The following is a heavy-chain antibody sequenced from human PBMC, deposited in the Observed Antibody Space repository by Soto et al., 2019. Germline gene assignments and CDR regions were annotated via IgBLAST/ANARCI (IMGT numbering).Heavy chain of an antibody. CDR3: ARDVTIFGVAEVDY. Sequence: QVQLVESGGGVVQPGRSLRLSCAASGFTFSSYAMHWVRQAPGKGLEWVAVISYDGSNKYYADSVKGRFTISRDNSKNTLYLQMNSLRAEDTAVYYCARDVTIFGVAEVDYWGQGTLVTVSS. J-gene: IGHJ4*02. CDR2: ISYDGSNK. V-gene: IGHV3-30-3*01. CDR1: GFTFSSYA. D-gene: IGHD3-3*01.